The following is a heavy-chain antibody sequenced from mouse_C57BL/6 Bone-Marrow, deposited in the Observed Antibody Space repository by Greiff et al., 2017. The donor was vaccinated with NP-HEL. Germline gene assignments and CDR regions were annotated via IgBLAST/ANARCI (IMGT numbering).Heavy chain of an antibody. J-gene: IGHJ2*01. V-gene: IGHV1-81*01. D-gene: IGHD3-2*02. Sequence: QVQLKESGAELARPGASVKLSCKASGYTFTSYGISWVKQRPGQGLEWIGEIYPRSGNTYYNEKFKGKATLTADKSSSTAYMELRSLTSEDSAVYFCAREETAQALFDYWGQGTTLTVSS. CDR2: IYPRSGNT. CDR3: AREETAQALFDY. CDR1: GYTFTSYG.